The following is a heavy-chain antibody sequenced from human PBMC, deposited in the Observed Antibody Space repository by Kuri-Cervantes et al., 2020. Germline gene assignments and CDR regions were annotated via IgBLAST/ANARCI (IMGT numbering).Heavy chain of an antibody. CDR3: ARENTMVRGIIRDYYYYMDV. V-gene: IGHV1-18*01. Sequence: ASVKVSCKASGYTFTKYGINWVRQAPGQELEWMGWISTYNGDTSYAQKLQDRVTMTADTSTTTAYMELRSLRSDDTAVYYCARENTMVRGIIRDYYYYMDVWGKGTTVTVSS. J-gene: IGHJ6*03. CDR1: GYTFTKYG. CDR2: ISTYNGDT. D-gene: IGHD3-10*01.